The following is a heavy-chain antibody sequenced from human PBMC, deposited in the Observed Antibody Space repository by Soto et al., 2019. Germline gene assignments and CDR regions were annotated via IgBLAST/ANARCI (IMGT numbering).Heavy chain of an antibody. CDR2: INSEGTTT. V-gene: IGHV3-74*01. J-gene: IGHJ4*02. Sequence: EVQLVESGGTLVQRGGSLRLSCAASGFTFSSYWMQWVRQAPGKGLLWVSRINSEGTTTTYADSVKGRFTISSDNAKNTLFLQMNSLSAEDTAVYYCGRAPGGTGIVDYWGQGTLVNVSS. CDR3: GRAPGGTGIVDY. CDR1: GFTFSSYW. D-gene: IGHD7-27*01.